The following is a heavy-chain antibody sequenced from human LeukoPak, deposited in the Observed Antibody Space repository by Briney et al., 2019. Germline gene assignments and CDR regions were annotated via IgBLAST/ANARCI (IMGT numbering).Heavy chain of an antibody. CDR1: GGTFSSYA. Sequence: ASVKVSCKASGGTFSSYAISWVRQAPGQGLEWMGGIIPIFGTANYAQKFQGRVTITADESTSTAYMELSSLRSEDTAVYYCARGPYYYDSSGYYYINYWGQGTLVTVSS. J-gene: IGHJ4*02. V-gene: IGHV1-69*01. D-gene: IGHD3-22*01. CDR3: ARGPYYYDSSGYYYINY. CDR2: IIPIFGTA.